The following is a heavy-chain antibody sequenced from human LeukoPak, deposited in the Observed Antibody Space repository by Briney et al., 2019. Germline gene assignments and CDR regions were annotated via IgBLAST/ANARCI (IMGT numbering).Heavy chain of an antibody. CDR2: ISGGGGST. CDR3: ARDGGSAWFLDY. J-gene: IGHJ4*02. Sequence: GGSLRLSCAASGFTFSSYAMSWVRQAPGKGLEWVSTISGGGGSTYYSDSVKGRFTISRDNSKNSLYLQMNSLRAEDTAVYYCARDGGSAWFLDYWGQGTLVTVSS. D-gene: IGHD6-19*01. CDR1: GFTFSSYA. V-gene: IGHV3-23*01.